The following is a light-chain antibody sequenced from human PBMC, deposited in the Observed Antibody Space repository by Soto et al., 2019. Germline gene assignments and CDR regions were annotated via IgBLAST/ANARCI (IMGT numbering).Light chain of an antibody. J-gene: IGKJ5*01. CDR1: QSISGY. Sequence: DIPMTQSPSSLSASVGDRVTLTCRASQSISGYLNWYQQKPGKAPELLIYAASSLHSGVPSRFSGSESGTDFTLTISSLQPEDLATYYCQQSYSTPTFGQGTRLEIK. V-gene: IGKV1-39*01. CDR2: AAS. CDR3: QQSYSTPT.